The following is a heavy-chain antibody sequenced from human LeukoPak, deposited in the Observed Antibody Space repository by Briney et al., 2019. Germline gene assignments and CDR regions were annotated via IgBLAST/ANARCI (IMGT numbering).Heavy chain of an antibody. J-gene: IGHJ6*02. V-gene: IGHV4-59*01. CDR2: IYNRGST. CDR1: GGSISTYY. D-gene: IGHD3-3*01. Sequence: PSETLSLTCTVSGGSISTYYWSWIRQPPGEGLEWIGYIYNRGSTKYNPSLKSRVTISVDTSKNQFSLKLSSVTAADTAVYYCARVSENDFWSGRNYYYGMDVWGQGTTVTVSS. CDR3: ARVSENDFWSGRNYYYGMDV.